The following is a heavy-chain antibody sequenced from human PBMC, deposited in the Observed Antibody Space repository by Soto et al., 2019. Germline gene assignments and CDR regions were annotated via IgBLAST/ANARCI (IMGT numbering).Heavy chain of an antibody. D-gene: IGHD3-3*01. CDR1: GGTVSSYA. J-gene: IGHJ4*02. V-gene: IGHV1-69*01. CDR3: AREGRLGGTPGFDY. Sequence: QVQLVQSGAEVKKPGSSVKVSCKASGGTVSSYAISWVRQAPGQGLELMGGIIPIFGTANYAQKFQGRVTITADDSTSTAYMELSSLRSEDTAVYYCAREGRLGGTPGFDYWGQGTLVTVSS. CDR2: IIPIFGTA.